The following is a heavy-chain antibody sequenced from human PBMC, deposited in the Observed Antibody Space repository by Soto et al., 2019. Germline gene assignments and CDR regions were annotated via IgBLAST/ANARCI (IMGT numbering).Heavy chain of an antibody. CDR3: VRDCSGGGCYSDYGMDV. CDR1: GDSIRNYY. D-gene: IGHD2-15*01. V-gene: IGHV4-4*07. CDR2: IYSSGST. Sequence: SETLSLTCTVSGDSIRNYYWSWIRQPAGKGLEWIGRIYSSGSTDYNASLKSRVSMSVDRSKNQFFLKLTSVTAADTAVYYCVRDCSGGGCYSDYGMDVWGQGTTVTVSS. J-gene: IGHJ6*02.